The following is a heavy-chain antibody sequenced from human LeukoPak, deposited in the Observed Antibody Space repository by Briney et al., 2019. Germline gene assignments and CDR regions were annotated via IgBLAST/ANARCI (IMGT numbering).Heavy chain of an antibody. V-gene: IGHV1-18*01. Sequence: RASVKVSCKASGYTFTSYGISWVRQAPGQGLEWMGWISAYNGNTNYAQKLQGRVTMTTDTSTSTAYMELWSLRSDDTAVYYCARAPHSSSWDDAFDIWGQGTMVTVSS. J-gene: IGHJ3*02. CDR3: ARAPHSSSWDDAFDI. D-gene: IGHD6-13*01. CDR1: GYTFTSYG. CDR2: ISAYNGNT.